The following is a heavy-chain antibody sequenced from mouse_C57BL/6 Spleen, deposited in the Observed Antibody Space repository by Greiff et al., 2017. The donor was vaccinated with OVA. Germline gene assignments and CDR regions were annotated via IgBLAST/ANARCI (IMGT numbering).Heavy chain of an antibody. V-gene: IGHV1-18*01. CDR1: GYTFTDYN. Sequence: EVKLMESGPELVKPGASVKIPCKASGYTFTDYNMDWVKQSHGKSLEWIGAINPNNGGTIYNQKFKGKATLTVDKSSSTAYMELRSLTSEDTAVYYCARSGLRRGFAYWGQGTLVTVSA. CDR2: INPNNGGT. J-gene: IGHJ3*01. CDR3: ARSGLRRGFAY. D-gene: IGHD2-4*01.